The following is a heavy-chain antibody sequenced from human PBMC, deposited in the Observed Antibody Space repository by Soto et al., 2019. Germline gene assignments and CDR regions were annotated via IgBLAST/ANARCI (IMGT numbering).Heavy chain of an antibody. CDR3: AKGYTKQQLVLRPDDAFDI. CDR1: GFTFSSYA. CDR2: ISGSGGST. J-gene: IGHJ3*02. V-gene: IGHV3-23*01. Sequence: GGSLRLSCAASGFTFSSYAMSWVRQAPGKGLEWVSAISGSGGSTYYADSVKGRFTISRDNSKNTLYLQMNSLRAEDTAVYYCAKGYTKQQLVLRPDDAFDIWGQGTMVTVSS. D-gene: IGHD6-13*01.